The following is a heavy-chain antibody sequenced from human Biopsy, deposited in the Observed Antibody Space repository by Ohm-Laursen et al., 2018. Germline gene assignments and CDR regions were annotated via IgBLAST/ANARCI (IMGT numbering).Heavy chain of an antibody. CDR3: ARNTGWYGDLYYFDY. CDR2: INPSGSTT. Sequence: GASVKVSCKASGYSFTSYYIHWVRQAPGQGLEWMGMINPSGSTTSYPQIFQGRVTMTRDTSKSTVYMELSSLRSADTAVYFCARNTGWYGDLYYFDYWGQGTLVIVSS. J-gene: IGHJ4*02. D-gene: IGHD6-19*01. CDR1: GYSFTSYY. V-gene: IGHV1-46*01.